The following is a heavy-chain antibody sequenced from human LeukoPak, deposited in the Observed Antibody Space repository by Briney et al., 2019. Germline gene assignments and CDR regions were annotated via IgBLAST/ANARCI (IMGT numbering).Heavy chain of an antibody. CDR2: IYYSGTT. CDR1: GDSISPYY. V-gene: IGHV4-59*01. Sequence: SETLSLTCTVSGDSISPYYWNWIRQPPGKGLEWIGYIYYSGTTKQNPSLKSRVTLSVDTSKNQLYLKLNSVTAADTAVYYCARDSRGYYDSSGYFDHWGQGTLVTVSS. J-gene: IGHJ4*02. CDR3: ARDSRGYYDSSGYFDH. D-gene: IGHD3-22*01.